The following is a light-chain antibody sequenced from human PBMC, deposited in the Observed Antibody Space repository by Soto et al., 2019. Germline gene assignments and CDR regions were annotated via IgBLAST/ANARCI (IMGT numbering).Light chain of an antibody. V-gene: IGLV2-14*01. Sequence: QSALTQPASVSGSPGQSITISCTGTSSDVGGYNFVSWYQLHPGTAPKLMIYDVSNRPSGVSDRFSGSKSGNTASLTISGLQAEDEADYYCSSYTSSSTLEVFGGGTKLTVL. CDR2: DVS. J-gene: IGLJ2*01. CDR1: SSDVGGYNF. CDR3: SSYTSSSTLEV.